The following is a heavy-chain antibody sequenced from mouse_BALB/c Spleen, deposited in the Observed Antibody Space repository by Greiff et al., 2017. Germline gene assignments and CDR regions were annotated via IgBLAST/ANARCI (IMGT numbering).Heavy chain of an antibody. CDR2: IDPANGNT. CDR3: ARGGGKAAWFAY. D-gene: IGHD1-3*01. CDR1: GFNIKDTY. Sequence: EVQLQQSGAELVKPGASVKLSCTASGFNIKDTYMHWVKQRPEQGLEWIGRIDPANGNTKYDPKFQGKATITADTSSNTAYLQLSSLTSEDTAVYYCARGGGKAAWFAYWGQGTLVTVSA. V-gene: IGHV14-3*02. J-gene: IGHJ3*01.